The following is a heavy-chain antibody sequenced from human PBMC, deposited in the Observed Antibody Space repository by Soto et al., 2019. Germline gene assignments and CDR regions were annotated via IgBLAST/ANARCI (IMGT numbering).Heavy chain of an antibody. V-gene: IGHV3-23*01. CDR2: ISGSGGST. CDR1: GFTFSSYA. CDR3: AKGLGYCSSTSCWLFDY. J-gene: IGHJ4*02. D-gene: IGHD2-2*01. Sequence: GGSLRLSCAASGFTFSSYAMSWVRQAPGKGLEWVSAISGSGGSTYYADSVKGRFTISRDNSKNTLYLQMNSLRAEDTAVYYCAKGLGYCSSTSCWLFDYWGQGTLVTVSS.